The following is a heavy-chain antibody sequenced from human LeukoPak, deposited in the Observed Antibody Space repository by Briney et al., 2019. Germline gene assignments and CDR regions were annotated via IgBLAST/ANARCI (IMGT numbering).Heavy chain of an antibody. D-gene: IGHD1-26*01. V-gene: IGHV3-23*01. CDR2: ISGSGGRT. CDR1: GFTFSSYA. Sequence: GGSLRLSCAASGFTFSSYAMSWVRQAPGKGLEWVSDISGSGGRTFYADSVKGRFTISRDDSRNTLYLQMNSLRGDDTAVYYCAKDVGKWESLHFFDYWGQGTLVTVSS. CDR3: AKDVGKWESLHFFDY. J-gene: IGHJ4*02.